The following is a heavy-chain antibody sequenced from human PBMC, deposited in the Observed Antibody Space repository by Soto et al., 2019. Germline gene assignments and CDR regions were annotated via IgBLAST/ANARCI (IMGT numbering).Heavy chain of an antibody. Sequence: GGSLRLSCAASGFTFSSYGMHWVRQAPGKGLEWVAVIWYDGSNKYYADSVKGRFTISRDNSKNKLYWQMNSLRAEDTAVYYCAGGDCTNGVCYGNFDYWGQGTLVTVSS. V-gene: IGHV3-33*01. D-gene: IGHD2-8*01. J-gene: IGHJ4*02. CDR3: AGGDCTNGVCYGNFDY. CDR1: GFTFSSYG. CDR2: IWYDGSNK.